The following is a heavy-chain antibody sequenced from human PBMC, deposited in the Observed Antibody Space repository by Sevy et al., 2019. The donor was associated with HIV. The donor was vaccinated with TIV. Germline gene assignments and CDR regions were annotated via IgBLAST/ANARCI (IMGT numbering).Heavy chain of an antibody. CDR2: IIPIFGTA. Sequence: ASVKVSCKASGGTFSSYAISWVRQAPGQGLEWMGGIIPIFGTANYAQKFQGRVTITADESTSTAYMELSSLRSEDTAVYYCASGGDGTLYYYYGMDVWGQGTMVTVSS. J-gene: IGHJ6*02. D-gene: IGHD2-21*02. CDR3: ASGGDGTLYYYYGMDV. V-gene: IGHV1-69*13. CDR1: GGTFSSYA.